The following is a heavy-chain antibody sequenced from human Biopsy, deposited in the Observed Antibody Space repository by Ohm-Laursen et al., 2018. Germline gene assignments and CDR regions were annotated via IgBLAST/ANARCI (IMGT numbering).Heavy chain of an antibody. CDR3: ARGPHSGSHSCFDY. Sequence: SSVKVSCKSSGGTFINYAISWVRQAPGQGLEWMGGIIPMFGTANYAQMFQGRVTISADESTSTSYMELSSLTTEDAAIYYCARGPHSGSHSCFDYWGRGTLVTVSS. CDR2: IIPMFGTA. J-gene: IGHJ4*02. V-gene: IGHV1-69*01. D-gene: IGHD1-26*01. CDR1: GGTFINYA.